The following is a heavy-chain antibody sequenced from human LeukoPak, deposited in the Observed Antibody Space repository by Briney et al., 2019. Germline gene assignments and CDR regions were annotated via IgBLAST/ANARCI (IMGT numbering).Heavy chain of an antibody. CDR2: INTNTGNP. Sequence: ASVKVSCKASGYTFTSYAMNWVRQAPGQGLEWMGWINTNTGNPTYAQGFTGRFVFSLDTSVGTAYLQISSLKAEDTAVYYCARVYSYGSYYYYGMDVWGQGTTVTVSS. J-gene: IGHJ6*02. CDR1: GYTFTSYA. CDR3: ARVYSYGSYYYYGMDV. D-gene: IGHD5-18*01. V-gene: IGHV7-4-1*02.